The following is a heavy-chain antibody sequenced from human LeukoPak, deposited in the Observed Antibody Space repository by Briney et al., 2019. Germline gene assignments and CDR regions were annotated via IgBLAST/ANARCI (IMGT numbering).Heavy chain of an antibody. D-gene: IGHD3-3*01. CDR1: GFTFSSYA. CDR2: ISGSGGST. Sequence: GGSLRLSCAASGFTFSSYAMSWVRQAPGKGLEWVSAISGSGGSTYYADSVKGRFTISRDNSKNTLYLQMNSLRAEDTAVYYCAKTPFRLEKVLTDYWGQGTLVTVSS. V-gene: IGHV3-23*01. J-gene: IGHJ4*02. CDR3: AKTPFRLEKVLTDY.